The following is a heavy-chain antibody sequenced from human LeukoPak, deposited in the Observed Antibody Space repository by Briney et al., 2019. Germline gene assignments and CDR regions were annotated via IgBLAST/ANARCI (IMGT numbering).Heavy chain of an antibody. V-gene: IGHV4-34*01. CDR3: ARGGDYYDSSGSQTSDY. CDR1: GGSFSGYY. CDR2: INHSGST. D-gene: IGHD3-22*01. J-gene: IGHJ4*02. Sequence: SETLSLTRAVYGGSFSGYYWSWIRQPPGKGLEWIGEINHSGSTNYNPSLKSRVTISVDTSKNQFSLKLSSVTAADTAVYYCARGGDYYDSSGSQTSDYWGQGTLVTVSS.